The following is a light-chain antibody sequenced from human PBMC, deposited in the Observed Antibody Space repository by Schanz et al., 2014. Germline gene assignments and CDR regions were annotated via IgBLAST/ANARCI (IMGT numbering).Light chain of an antibody. CDR2: DAS. CDR3: QQFGKLPWT. CDR1: QSVGNS. Sequence: EVVLTQSPATLSLSPGERATLSCRASQSVGNSLAWYQHKPGQAPRLLIYDASNRATGIPARFSGSGSGADFTLTISSLDPEDFAVFYCQQFGKLPWTFGQGTKVEIK. J-gene: IGKJ1*01. V-gene: IGKV3-11*01.